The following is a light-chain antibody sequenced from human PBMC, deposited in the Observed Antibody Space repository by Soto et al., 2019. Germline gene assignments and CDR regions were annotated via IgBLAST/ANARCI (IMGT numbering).Light chain of an antibody. CDR2: STS. V-gene: IGLV7-43*01. Sequence: QTVVTQEPSLTVSPGGTVTLTCASSTGAVTSDYYANWFQQKPGQAPRPLIYSTSSKPSWTPARFSGSLLGGKAALTLSGVQPEDEAEYYCLLYYGGAQVWVFGGGTKLTVL. J-gene: IGLJ3*02. CDR3: LLYYGGAQVWV. CDR1: TGAVTSDYY.